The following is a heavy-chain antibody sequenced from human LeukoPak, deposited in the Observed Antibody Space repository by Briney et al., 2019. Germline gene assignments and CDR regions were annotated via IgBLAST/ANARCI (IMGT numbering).Heavy chain of an antibody. J-gene: IGHJ3*02. CDR3: ARDGNSGYDPDAFDI. D-gene: IGHD5-12*01. Sequence: GGSLRLSCAASAFTFSSYEMNWVRQAPGKGLEWVSYISSSGSTIYYADSVKGRFTISRDNPKNSLYLQMNSLRAEDTAVYYCARDGNSGYDPDAFDIWGQGTVVTVSS. CDR1: AFTFSSYE. CDR2: ISSSGSTI. V-gene: IGHV3-48*03.